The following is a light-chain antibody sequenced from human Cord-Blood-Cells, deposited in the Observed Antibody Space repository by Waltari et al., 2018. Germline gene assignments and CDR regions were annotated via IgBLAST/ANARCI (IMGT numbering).Light chain of an antibody. J-gene: IGLJ1*01. Sequence: QSALTQPRSVSGSPGQSVTISCTGPSRDVGGYNSASWYQRHPGKAPKLMISDVSKRPSGVPDRVSGAKSGNTASLTISRLQAEDEADYYCCSYAGSYTYVVGTGTKVTGL. CDR2: DVS. V-gene: IGLV2-11*01. CDR3: CSYAGSYTYV. CDR1: SRDVGGYNS.